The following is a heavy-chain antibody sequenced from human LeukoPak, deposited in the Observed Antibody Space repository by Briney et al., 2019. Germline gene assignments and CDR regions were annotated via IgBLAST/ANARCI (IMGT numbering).Heavy chain of an antibody. CDR2: SSPYNGHT. CDR3: ARVHGSGWYGEGYFDY. V-gene: IGHV1-18*01. D-gene: IGHD6-19*01. Sequence: ASVKVSCKTSGYTFTSYGISWVRQAPGQGLEWMGWSSPYNGHTDYVQNLQGRVTLSTDTSTGTAYMELRSLRSDDTAVYFCARVHGSGWYGEGYFDYWGQGTLVTVSA. CDR1: GYTFTSYG. J-gene: IGHJ4*02.